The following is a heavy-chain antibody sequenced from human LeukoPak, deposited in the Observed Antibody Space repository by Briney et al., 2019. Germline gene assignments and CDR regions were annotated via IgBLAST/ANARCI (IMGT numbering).Heavy chain of an antibody. V-gene: IGHV5-51*01. CDR2: IYPGDSDT. CDR1: GFSLTNYW. Sequence: GESLKISCKGSGFSLTNYWIGWVRQVPGKGLDWMGIIYPGDSDTRYSPSFQGQVTISADKSINTAYLQWSSLKASDTAMYYCARRDSSSRDWFDPWGQGTLVTVSS. CDR3: ARRDSSSRDWFDP. J-gene: IGHJ5*02. D-gene: IGHD6-13*01.